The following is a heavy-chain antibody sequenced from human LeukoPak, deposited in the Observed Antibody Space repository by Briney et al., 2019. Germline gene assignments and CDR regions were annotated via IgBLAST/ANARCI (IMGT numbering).Heavy chain of an antibody. D-gene: IGHD4-17*01. V-gene: IGHV3-20*04. J-gene: IGHJ6*03. Sequence: GGSLRLSCAASGFTFDDYGMSWVRQAPGKGLEWVSGINWKGGSTGYADSVKGRFTISRDNSKNTLYLQMGSLRAEDMAVYYCARGSDYGDYYYYMDVWGKGTTVTVSS. CDR3: ARGSDYGDYYYYMDV. CDR1: GFTFDDYG. CDR2: INWKGGST.